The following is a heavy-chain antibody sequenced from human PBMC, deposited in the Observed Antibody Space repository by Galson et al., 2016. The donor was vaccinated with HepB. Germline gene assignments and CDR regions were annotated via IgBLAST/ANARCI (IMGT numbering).Heavy chain of an antibody. V-gene: IGHV3-30-3*01. J-gene: IGHJ4*03. Sequence: SLRLSCAASGFTFSSFTMHWVRQAPGKGLEWVAVISYDGSNKYYADSVKGRFTISRDISKNTLYLQMNSLRAEDTAVYYCARGAHRIAYFDYWGQGTTVAVAS. CDR1: GFTFSSFT. D-gene: IGHD1-14*01. CDR2: ISYDGSNK. CDR3: ARGAHRIAYFDY.